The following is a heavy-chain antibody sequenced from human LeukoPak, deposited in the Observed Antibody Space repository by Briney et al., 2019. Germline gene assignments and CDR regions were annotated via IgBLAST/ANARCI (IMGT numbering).Heavy chain of an antibody. CDR3: ARGHNWNDGGMYAFDI. V-gene: IGHV1-2*02. D-gene: IGHD1-1*01. CDR1: GYTFTGYY. J-gene: IGHJ3*02. Sequence: ASVKVSCKASGYTFTGYYMHWVRQAPGQGLEWMGWINPNSGGTNYAQKFQGRVTMTRDTSISTAYMELSRLRSDDTAVYYCARGHNWNDGGMYAFDIWGQGTMVTVSS. CDR2: INPNSGGT.